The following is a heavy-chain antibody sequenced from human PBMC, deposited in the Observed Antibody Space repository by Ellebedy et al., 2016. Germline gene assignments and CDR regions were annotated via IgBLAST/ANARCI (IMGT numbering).Heavy chain of an antibody. D-gene: IGHD6-19*01. CDR1: GFTFSSYA. J-gene: IGHJ3*02. CDR2: ISGSGGST. Sequence: GGSLRLXXAASGFTFSSYAMSWVRQAPGKGLEWVSAISGSGGSTYYADSVKGRFTISRDNSKNTLYLQMNSLKIEDTAVYYCTRHSRLFVADDAFDIWGQGTMVTVSS. CDR3: TRHSRLFVADDAFDI. V-gene: IGHV3-23*01.